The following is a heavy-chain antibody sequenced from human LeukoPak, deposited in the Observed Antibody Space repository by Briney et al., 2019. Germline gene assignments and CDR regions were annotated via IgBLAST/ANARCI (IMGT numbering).Heavy chain of an antibody. D-gene: IGHD4-23*01. J-gene: IGHJ4*02. CDR2: ITASSSYI. CDR1: GFTFNTYS. Sequence: GGSLGLSCAVSGFTFNTYSMTWVRQAPGKGLEWVSSITASSSYIYYADSVKGRFTISRDNAKNSLYLQMSSLRAEDTAVYYCARIYGGNSGGFDYWGQGALVTVSS. CDR3: ARIYGGNSGGFDY. V-gene: IGHV3-21*01.